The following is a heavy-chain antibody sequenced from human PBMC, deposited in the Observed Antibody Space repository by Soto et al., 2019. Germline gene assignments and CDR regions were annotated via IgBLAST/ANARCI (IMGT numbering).Heavy chain of an antibody. CDR1: DGNSRGFG. J-gene: IGHJ4*02. D-gene: IGHD6-6*01. CDR3: ARARIAALKFDY. V-gene: IGHV4-59*01. Sequence: SELLSHTYTVADGNSRGFGGRWTRKHPGRGREWSGYIYYSGSTNSNPSLKSRVTISVDTSKNLFSLKLSSVTAADSAVYYCARARIAALKFDYWGQGTLVTVS. CDR2: IYYSGST.